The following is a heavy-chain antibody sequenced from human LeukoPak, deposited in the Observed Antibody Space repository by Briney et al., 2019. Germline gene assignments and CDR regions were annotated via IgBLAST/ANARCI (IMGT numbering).Heavy chain of an antibody. Sequence: SETLSLTCTVSGGSLSSSSYYWGWIRQPPGKGLEWIGSIYYSGSTYYNPSLKSRVTISVDTSKNQFSLKLSSVTAADTAVYYCAREVQLWLSGGAFDIWGQGTMVTVSS. D-gene: IGHD5-18*01. J-gene: IGHJ3*02. V-gene: IGHV4-39*07. CDR3: AREVQLWLSGGAFDI. CDR1: GGSLSSSSYY. CDR2: IYYSGST.